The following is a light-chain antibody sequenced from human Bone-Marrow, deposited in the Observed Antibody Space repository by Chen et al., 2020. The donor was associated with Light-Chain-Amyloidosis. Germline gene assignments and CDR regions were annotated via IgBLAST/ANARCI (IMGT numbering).Light chain of an antibody. CDR3: KQSTNVPHT. CDR2: YAS. Sequence: EIVLTQPPDFHSVTPKEKVTITCRASQSIGTSLHWYQQKPNQSPKLLIKYASQSFFGVPSRFSGSGSGTDFPLNIKRLEAKDAATYYCKQSTNVPHTFGQGTKVEIK. CDR1: QSIGTS. V-gene: IGKV6-21*01. J-gene: IGKJ1*01.